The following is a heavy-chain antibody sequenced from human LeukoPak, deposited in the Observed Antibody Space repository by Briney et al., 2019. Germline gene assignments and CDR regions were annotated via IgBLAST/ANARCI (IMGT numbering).Heavy chain of an antibody. CDR2: ISDSGLTI. CDR3: ASSLNTVMISPYYFEY. J-gene: IGHJ4*02. D-gene: IGHD5-18*01. Sequence: GGSLRLSCAASGFTFSDYYMTWIRQAPGQGLEWISYISDSGLTIYYAKSVRGRFTISRDNAKNSLSLYMNSLRAEDTAVYYCASSLNTVMISPYYFEYWGQGSLVTVSA. CDR1: GFTFSDYY. V-gene: IGHV3-11*04.